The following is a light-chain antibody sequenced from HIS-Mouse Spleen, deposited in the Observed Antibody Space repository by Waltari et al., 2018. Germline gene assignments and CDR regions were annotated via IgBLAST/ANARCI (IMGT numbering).Light chain of an antibody. V-gene: IGKV4-1*01. CDR1: QSVLYSSNYENY. CDR2: WAS. J-gene: IGKJ2*01. CDR3: QQYYTTPYT. Sequence: DIVMTQSPDSLAVSLGERATINCKSSQSVLYSSNYENYLDLYQKKPGQPPKLLIYWASARESGVPDRYSGSGSGTDFTLTISSLQAEDVAVYYCQQYYTTPYTFGQGTKLEIK.